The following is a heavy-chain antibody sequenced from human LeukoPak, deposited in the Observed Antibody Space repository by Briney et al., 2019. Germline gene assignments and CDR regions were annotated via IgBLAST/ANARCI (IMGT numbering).Heavy chain of an antibody. V-gene: IGHV3-74*01. J-gene: IGHJ5*02. Sequence: PGGSLRLSCSASGFIFSTYAMHWVRQAPGKGLVWVSRINSDGSSTSYADSVKGRFTISRDNAKNTLYLQMNSLRAEDTAVYYCASHISTLTFDPWGQGTLVTVSS. CDR2: INSDGSST. CDR3: ASHISTLTFDP. D-gene: IGHD2-21*01. CDR1: GFIFSTYA.